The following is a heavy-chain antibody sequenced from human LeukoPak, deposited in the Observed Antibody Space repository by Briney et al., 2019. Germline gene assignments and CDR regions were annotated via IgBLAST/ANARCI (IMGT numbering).Heavy chain of an antibody. V-gene: IGHV3-53*05. CDR2: IYSGGST. CDR1: GFTVSSNY. J-gene: IGHJ4*02. Sequence: GGSLRLSCAASGFTVSSNYMSWVRQAPGKGLEWVSVIYSGGSTYYADSVKGRFTISRDNAKNSLFLQMNSLRAEDTAVYYCAKDGKNYDFWVSVAGHFDYWGQGTLVTVSS. CDR3: AKDGKNYDFWVSVAGHFDY. D-gene: IGHD3-3*01.